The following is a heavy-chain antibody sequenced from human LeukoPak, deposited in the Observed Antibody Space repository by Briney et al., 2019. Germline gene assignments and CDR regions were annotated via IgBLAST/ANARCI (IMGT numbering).Heavy chain of an antibody. CDR3: ARAIVATSVDY. CDR1: GYTFTGYY. D-gene: IGHD5-12*01. Sequence: ASVKVSCKASGYTFTGYYMHWVRQAPGQGLEGMGWINPNSGCTHYAQKFQGRVTMTRDTLISTAYMYLSRLRSDHAAVYYCARAIVATSVDYWGQGTLVTVSS. CDR2: INPNSGCT. V-gene: IGHV1-2*02. J-gene: IGHJ4*02.